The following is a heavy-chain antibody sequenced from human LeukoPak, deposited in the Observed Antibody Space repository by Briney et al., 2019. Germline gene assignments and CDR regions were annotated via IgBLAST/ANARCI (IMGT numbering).Heavy chain of an antibody. D-gene: IGHD3-22*01. CDR3: ARDIPYYYDSSGYYLDY. V-gene: IGHV1-69*04. CDR2: IIPILGIA. Sequence: GASVKVSCKASGGTFSSYAISWVQQAPGQGLEWMGRIIPILGIANYAQKFQGRVTITADKSTSTAYMELSSLRSEDTAVYYCARDIPYYYDSSGYYLDYWGQGTLVTVSS. J-gene: IGHJ4*02. CDR1: GGTFSSYA.